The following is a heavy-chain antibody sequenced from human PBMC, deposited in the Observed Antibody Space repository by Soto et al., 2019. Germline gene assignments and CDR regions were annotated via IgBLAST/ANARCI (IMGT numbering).Heavy chain of an antibody. CDR3: TTGLTRYCSSTSCYGGENCFSP. CDR2: IKSKTDGGTT. V-gene: IGHV3-15*07. D-gene: IGHD2-2*01. CDR1: GFTFSNAW. Sequence: EVQLVESGGGLVKPGGSLRLSCAASGFTFSNAWMNWVRQAPGKGLEWVGRIKSKTDGGTTDYAAPVKGRFTISRDDPKNTLYLQMSCLQPEDTAVYYGTTGLTRYCSSTSCYGGENCFSPSGQGTLVTFSS. J-gene: IGHJ5*02.